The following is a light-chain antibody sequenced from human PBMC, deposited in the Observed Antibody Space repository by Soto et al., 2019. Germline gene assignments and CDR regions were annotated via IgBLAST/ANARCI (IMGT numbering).Light chain of an antibody. CDR2: TAS. CDR3: QQVNSYPLT. Sequence: DIQLTQSPSFLSASVGDRVAITCRASQGISQYVAWYQQKPGSATKLLIYTASILQNGVPSRFSGTGSATEFTLTISSLQPEDFATYYCQQVNSYPLTFGGGTKLAIK. CDR1: QGISQY. V-gene: IGKV1-9*01. J-gene: IGKJ4*01.